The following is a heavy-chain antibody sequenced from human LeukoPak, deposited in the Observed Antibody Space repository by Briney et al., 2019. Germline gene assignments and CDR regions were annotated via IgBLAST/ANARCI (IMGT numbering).Heavy chain of an antibody. V-gene: IGHV4-39*01. CDR1: GGSISSSSYY. J-gene: IGHJ5*02. D-gene: IGHD2-15*01. CDR2: IYYSGST. Sequence: SETLSLTCTVSGGSISSSSYYWGWIRQPPGKGLEWIGSIYYSGSTYYNPSLKSRVTISVDTSKNQFSLKLSSVTAADTAVYYCARQAAGCWFDPRGQGTLVTVSS. CDR3: ARQAAGCWFDP.